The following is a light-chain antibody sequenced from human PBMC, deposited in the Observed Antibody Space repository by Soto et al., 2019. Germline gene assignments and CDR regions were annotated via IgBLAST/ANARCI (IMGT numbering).Light chain of an antibody. CDR2: GAS. Sequence: EIVMTQSPATLSVSPGERATLSCRASQSVSSDLAWYQQKPGQAPRLLIYGASTRATGIPARFSGSGSGTETTLTISSRQSEDVEVYYCQQYKKWPPWYIFGQGTKLEIK. V-gene: IGKV3-15*01. J-gene: IGKJ2*01. CDR1: QSVSSD. CDR3: QQYKKWPPWYI.